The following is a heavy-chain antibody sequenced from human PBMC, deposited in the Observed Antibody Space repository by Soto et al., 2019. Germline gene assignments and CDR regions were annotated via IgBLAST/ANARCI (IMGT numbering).Heavy chain of an antibody. CDR2: LYYSGST. V-gene: IGHV4-61*01. J-gene: IGHJ6*04. D-gene: IGHD3-10*01. Sequence: QVQLQESGPGLVKPSEALSLTCTVSGGSVNSDSYYWTWIRQPPGKRLEWIGSLYYSGSTNYNPSLKSRVTISVDTSKNQFSLKLSSVTAADTAVYFCARESRESSSSGGLDVWGKGNTVTVSS. CDR3: ARESRESSSSGGLDV. CDR1: GGSVNSDSYY.